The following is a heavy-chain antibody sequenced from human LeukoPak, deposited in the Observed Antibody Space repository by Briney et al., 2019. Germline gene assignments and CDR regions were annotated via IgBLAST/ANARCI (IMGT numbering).Heavy chain of an antibody. Sequence: SETLSLTCAVYGGSFSGYYWSWIRQPPGKGLEWIGEINHSGSTNYNPSLKSRVTISVDTSKNQFSLKLSSVTAADTAVYYCARFGPQERRRANWFDPWGQGTLVTVSS. J-gene: IGHJ5*02. CDR2: INHSGST. CDR1: GGSFSGYY. CDR3: ARFGPQERRRANWFDP. D-gene: IGHD1-1*01. V-gene: IGHV4-34*01.